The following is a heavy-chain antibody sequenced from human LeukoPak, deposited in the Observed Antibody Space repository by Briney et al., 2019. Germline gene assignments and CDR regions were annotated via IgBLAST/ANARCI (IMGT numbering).Heavy chain of an antibody. V-gene: IGHV4-34*01. CDR2: IYHSGST. CDR1: GGSFSGYY. D-gene: IGHD6-13*01. J-gene: IGHJ4*02. Sequence: SETLSLTCAVYGGSFSGYYWSWIRQPPGKGLEWIGEIYHSGSTNYNPSLKSRVTISVDKSKNQFSLKLSSVTAADTAVYYCARVPYSKQIDYWGQGTLVTVSS. CDR3: ARVPYSKQIDY.